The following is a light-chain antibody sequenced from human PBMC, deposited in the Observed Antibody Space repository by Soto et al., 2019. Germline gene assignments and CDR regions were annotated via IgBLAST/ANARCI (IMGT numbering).Light chain of an antibody. CDR3: QQYNSDSVT. CDR2: KAS. CDR1: QSISSW. J-gene: IGKJ3*01. Sequence: DIQMTQSTSTLSASVGDRVTITCRASQSISSWLAWYQQKPGKAPKLLIYKASSLESGVPSRFSGSGSGTEFTLTISSLQPDDFASYYCQQYNSDSVTFGPGTKVDIK. V-gene: IGKV1-5*03.